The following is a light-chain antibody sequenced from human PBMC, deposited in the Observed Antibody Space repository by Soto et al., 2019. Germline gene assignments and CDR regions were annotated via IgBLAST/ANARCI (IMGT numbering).Light chain of an antibody. J-gene: IGLJ2*01. CDR2: GNT. CDR3: LSFDSSLSVV. CDR1: SSNIGAGYD. V-gene: IGLV1-40*01. Sequence: QSVLTQPPSVSGAPGQRGTISCTWSSSNIGAGYDVHWYQQLPGRAPKLLIYGNTNRPSGVPDRFSGSKSGTSASLAITGLHAEDEADYYCLSFDSSLSVVFGGGTKLTVL.